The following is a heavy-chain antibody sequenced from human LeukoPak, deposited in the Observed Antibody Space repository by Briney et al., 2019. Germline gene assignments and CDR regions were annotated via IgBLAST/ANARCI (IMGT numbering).Heavy chain of an antibody. Sequence: SETLSLTCTVSGGSISSSSYYWGWIRQPPGKGPEWIGSIYYSGSTYYNPSLKSRVTISVDTSKNQFSLKLSSVTAADTAVYYCARYLAFWGDWGQGTLVTVSS. CDR3: ARYLAFWGD. CDR1: GGSISSSSYY. V-gene: IGHV4-39*07. CDR2: IYYSGST. D-gene: IGHD3-16*01. J-gene: IGHJ4*02.